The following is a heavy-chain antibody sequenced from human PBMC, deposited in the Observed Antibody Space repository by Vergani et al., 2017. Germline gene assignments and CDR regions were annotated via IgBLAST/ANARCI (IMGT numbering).Heavy chain of an antibody. CDR2: ISYDGSNK. Sequence: QVQLVESGGGVVQPGRSLRLSCAASGFTFSSYAMHWVRQAPGKGLEWVAVISYDGSNKYYADSVKGRFTISRDNSKNTLYLQMNSLRAEDTAVYYCARDGGIAAADPYYYYYMDVWGKGP. J-gene: IGHJ6*03. V-gene: IGHV3-30-3*01. CDR3: ARDGGIAAADPYYYYYMDV. D-gene: IGHD6-13*01. CDR1: GFTFSSYA.